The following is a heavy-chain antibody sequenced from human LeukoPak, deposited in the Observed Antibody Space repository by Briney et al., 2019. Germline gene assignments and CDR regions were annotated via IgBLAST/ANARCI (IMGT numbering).Heavy chain of an antibody. CDR2: INQDGSEK. V-gene: IGHV3-7*01. CDR3: ARAGIQLWFPLVAFDI. D-gene: IGHD5-18*01. J-gene: IGHJ3*02. CDR1: GFTFSRNW. Sequence: GGSLRLSCAASGFTFSRNWMTWVRQAPGKGLEWVANINQDGSEKYYVDSVKGRFTISRDNAKNSLYVQMNSLRVEDTAVYYCARAGIQLWFPLVAFDIWGQGTMVTVSS.